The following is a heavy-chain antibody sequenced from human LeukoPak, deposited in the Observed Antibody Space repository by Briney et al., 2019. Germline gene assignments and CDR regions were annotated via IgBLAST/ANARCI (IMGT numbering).Heavy chain of an antibody. Sequence: PGGSLRLSCAASGFTFSSYWMSWVRQAPGKGLEWVANIKQDGSEKYYVDSVKVRFAISRDNAKNSLYLQMNSLRAEDTAVYYCARDLASLATPYSSSTGEMDVWGKGTTVTVSS. V-gene: IGHV3-7*01. CDR2: IKQDGSEK. CDR3: ARDLASLATPYSSSTGEMDV. J-gene: IGHJ6*04. D-gene: IGHD6-6*01. CDR1: GFTFSSYW.